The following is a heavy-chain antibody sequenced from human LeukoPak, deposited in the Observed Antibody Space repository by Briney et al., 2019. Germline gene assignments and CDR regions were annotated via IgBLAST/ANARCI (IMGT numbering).Heavy chain of an antibody. J-gene: IGHJ4*02. CDR3: ASPGDYGVY. V-gene: IGHV3-30-3*01. CDR2: ISYDGSNK. CDR1: GFTFSSYA. D-gene: IGHD4-17*01. Sequence: PGRSLRLSCAASGFTFSSYAMHWVRQAPGKGLEWVAVISYDGSNKYYADSVKGRFTISRDNSKNTLYLQMNSLRAEDTAVYYCASPGDYGVYWGQGTLVTVSS.